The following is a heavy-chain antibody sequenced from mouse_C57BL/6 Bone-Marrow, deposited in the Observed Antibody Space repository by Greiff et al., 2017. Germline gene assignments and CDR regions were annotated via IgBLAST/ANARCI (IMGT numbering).Heavy chain of an antibody. CDR1: GHTFTDYY. V-gene: IGHV1-26*01. Sequence: EVKLQQSGPELVKPGASVKISCKASGHTFTDYYMNWVKQSHGKSLEWIGDINPNNGGTSYNQKFKGKATLTVDKSSSTAYMELRSLTSEDSAVYYCARADGYYDYWGQGTTLTVSS. D-gene: IGHD2-3*01. CDR3: ARADGYYDY. CDR2: INPNNGGT. J-gene: IGHJ2*01.